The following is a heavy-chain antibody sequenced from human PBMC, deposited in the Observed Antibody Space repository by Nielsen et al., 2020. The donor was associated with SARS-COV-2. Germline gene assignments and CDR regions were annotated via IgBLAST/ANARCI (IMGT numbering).Heavy chain of an antibody. CDR3: AIGGYYGGISGWLDP. CDR1: GGSISSSNYY. D-gene: IGHD4-23*01. J-gene: IGHJ5*02. Sequence: SETLSLTCTVSGGSISSSNYYWTWIRQHPVKGLEWIGYIYHSGSTYYNPSLKSRVTMSVDTSGNQFSLNLDSVTAADTAVYYCAIGGYYGGISGWLDPWGQGTLVTVSS. CDR2: IYHSGST. V-gene: IGHV4-31*03.